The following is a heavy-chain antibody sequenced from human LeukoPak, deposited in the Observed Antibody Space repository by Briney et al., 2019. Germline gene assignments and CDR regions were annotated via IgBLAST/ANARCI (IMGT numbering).Heavy chain of an antibody. D-gene: IGHD3-3*01. CDR3: ARIRFLEWLLYYDY. Sequence: GASVKVSCKASGYTFTSYGISWVRQAPGQGLEWMGWISAYNGNTNYAQKLQGRVTMTTDTSTSTAYMELRSLRSDDTAVYYCARIRFLEWLLYYDYWGQGTLVTVSS. CDR2: ISAYNGNT. CDR1: GYTFTSYG. J-gene: IGHJ4*02. V-gene: IGHV1-18*01.